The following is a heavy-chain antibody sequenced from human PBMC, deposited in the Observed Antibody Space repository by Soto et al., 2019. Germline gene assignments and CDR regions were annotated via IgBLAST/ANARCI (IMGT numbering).Heavy chain of an antibody. Sequence: SETLSLTCTVSGGSISSYYWSWIRQPPGKGLEWIGYIYYSGSTNYNPSLKSRVTISVDTSKNQFSLKLSSVTAADTAVYYCARGSSGYYFGLGYFDYWGQGTLVTVSS. J-gene: IGHJ4*02. V-gene: IGHV4-59*01. D-gene: IGHD3-22*01. CDR3: ARGSSGYYFGLGYFDY. CDR2: IYYSGST. CDR1: GGSISSYY.